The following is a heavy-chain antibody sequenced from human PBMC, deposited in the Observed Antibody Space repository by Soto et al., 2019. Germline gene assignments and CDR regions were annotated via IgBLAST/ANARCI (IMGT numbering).Heavy chain of an antibody. V-gene: IGHV3-23*01. Sequence: GGSLRLSCTASGFTFNSYAVSWVRQAPGKGLEWVSAISDIGGTTYYADSVKGRFTISRDNSKNTLYLQMNSLRAEDTAVYYCAREYSSAWKTVDYWGQGTLVTVSS. CDR3: AREYSSAWKTVDY. CDR2: ISDIGGTT. J-gene: IGHJ4*02. D-gene: IGHD6-19*01. CDR1: GFTFNSYA.